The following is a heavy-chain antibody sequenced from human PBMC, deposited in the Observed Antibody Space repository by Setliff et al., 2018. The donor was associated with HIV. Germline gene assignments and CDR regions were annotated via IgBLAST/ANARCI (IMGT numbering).Heavy chain of an antibody. CDR2: ISAYNGNT. D-gene: IGHD2-2*01. V-gene: IGHV1-18*01. CDR3: ARDSCSSTSCPNWFDP. CDR1: GYIFNTNG. Sequence: ASVKVSCKGSGYIFNTNGISWVRQAPGQGLEWMGWISAYNGNTNYAQRFQGRVTMTTDTSTSTAYMELGSLRSDDTAVYFCARDSCSSTSCPNWFDPWGQGTLVTVSS. J-gene: IGHJ5*02.